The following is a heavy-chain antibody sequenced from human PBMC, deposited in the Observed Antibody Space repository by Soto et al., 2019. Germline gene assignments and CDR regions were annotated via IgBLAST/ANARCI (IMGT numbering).Heavy chain of an antibody. V-gene: IGHV1-18*01. CDR3: ARDRKVRGVIIHPILERFDY. CDR1: GYTFTSYG. D-gene: IGHD3-10*01. CDR2: ISAYNGNT. J-gene: IGHJ4*02. Sequence: QVQLVQSGAEVKKPGASVKVSCKASGYTFTSYGISWVRQAPGQGLEWMGWISAYNGNTNYAQKLQGRGTMTTDTSSSTAYMERRSLRADDTAVYYCARDRKVRGVIIHPILERFDYWGQGTLVTVSS.